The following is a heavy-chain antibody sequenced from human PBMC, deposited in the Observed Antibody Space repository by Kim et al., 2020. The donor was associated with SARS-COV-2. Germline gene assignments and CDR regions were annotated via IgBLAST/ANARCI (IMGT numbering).Heavy chain of an antibody. D-gene: IGHD3-10*01. CDR2: IYPGDSET. J-gene: IGHJ4*02. CDR1: GYSFISFW. CDR3: ARGDSGSYYTD. Sequence: GESLKISCKGSGYSFISFWIAWVRQMPGKGLEWMGIIYPGDSETRYSPSSQGQVTISVDKSISTAFLQWSSLKASDTAMYYCARGDSGSYYTDWGQGTLVTVSS. V-gene: IGHV5-51*01.